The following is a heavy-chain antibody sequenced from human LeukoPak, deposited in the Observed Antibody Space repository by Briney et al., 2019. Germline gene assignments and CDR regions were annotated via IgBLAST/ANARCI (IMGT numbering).Heavy chain of an antibody. CDR1: GYTFTSYG. CDR2: ISGYNGHT. CDR3: ARGPGIAVAGVFDY. Sequence: GASVKVSCKASGYTFTSYGINWVRQAPGQGLEWTGWISGYNGHTNYVQRMQGRVTMTTDTSTNTAYMELRSLRSDDTAVYYCARGPGIAVAGVFDYWGQGSLVTVSS. J-gene: IGHJ4*02. V-gene: IGHV1-18*04. D-gene: IGHD6-19*01.